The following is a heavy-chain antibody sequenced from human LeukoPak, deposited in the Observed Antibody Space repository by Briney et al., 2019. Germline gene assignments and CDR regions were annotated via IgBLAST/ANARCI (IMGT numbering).Heavy chain of an antibody. J-gene: IGHJ4*02. CDR2: IYYSGST. Sequence: SETLSLTCTVSGGSISSSSYYWGWIRQPPGKGLEWIGSIYYSGSTYYNPSLKSRVTISVDKSKNQFSLKLSSVTAADTAVYYCARYYYDSGSYGIDYWGQGTLVTVSS. V-gene: IGHV4-39*07. D-gene: IGHD3-10*01. CDR1: GGSISSSSYY. CDR3: ARYYYDSGSYGIDY.